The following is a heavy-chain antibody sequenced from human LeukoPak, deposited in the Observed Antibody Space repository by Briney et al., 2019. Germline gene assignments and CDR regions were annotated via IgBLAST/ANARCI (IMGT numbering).Heavy chain of an antibody. V-gene: IGHV4-34*01. CDR3: ARVGRGYSGYAIRQLIDY. CDR1: GGSFSGYY. CDR2: INHSGST. D-gene: IGHD5-12*01. J-gene: IGHJ4*02. Sequence: SETLSLTCAVYGGSFSGYYWSWIRQPPGKELEWIGEINHSGSTNYNPSLKSRVTISVDTSKNQFSLKLSSVTAADTAVYYCARVGRGYSGYAIRQLIDYWGQGTLVTVSS.